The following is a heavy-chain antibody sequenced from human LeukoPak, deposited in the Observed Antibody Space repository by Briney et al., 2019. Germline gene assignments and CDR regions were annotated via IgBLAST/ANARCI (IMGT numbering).Heavy chain of an antibody. V-gene: IGHV4-39*01. CDR3: ARPYDVDTWKSWFDP. Sequence: SETLSLTCTVSGGSISSSSYYWGWIRQPPGKGLEWIGSIYYSGSTYYNPSLKSRVTISVDTSKNQFSLKLSSVTAADTAVYYCARPYDVDTWKSWFDPWGQGTLVTVSS. CDR1: GGSISSSSYY. J-gene: IGHJ5*02. CDR2: IYYSGST. D-gene: IGHD5-18*01.